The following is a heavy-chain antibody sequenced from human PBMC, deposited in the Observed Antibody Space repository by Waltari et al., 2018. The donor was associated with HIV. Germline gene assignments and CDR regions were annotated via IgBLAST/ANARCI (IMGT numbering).Heavy chain of an antibody. CDR2: SYRSGDA. CDR3: ARVRSIMGRFLGFDY. V-gene: IGHV3-53*02. Sequence: EVQLVETGGGLIQPGGSLRLSCAASGLSVSSTYMNWVRQAPGKGLEWVSVSYRSGDAYYADFVKGRFTISRDNSKNTLYLQMNSLRAEDTAVYYCARVRSIMGRFLGFDYWGQGTLVTVSS. D-gene: IGHD3-3*02. J-gene: IGHJ4*02. CDR1: GLSVSSTY.